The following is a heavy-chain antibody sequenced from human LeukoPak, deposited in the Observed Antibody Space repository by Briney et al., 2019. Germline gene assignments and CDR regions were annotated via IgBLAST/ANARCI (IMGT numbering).Heavy chain of an antibody. J-gene: IGHJ4*02. D-gene: IGHD4-11*01. CDR1: GGSISSSSYY. Sequence: SETLSLTCSVSGGSISSSSYYWNWIRQPPEKRLEWIGNIYSNGNIHSYNPSLKSRVTISLDTSKNQFSLKVTSVTAADTAVYYCAREWQYQFDYWGQGSLVTVSS. CDR3: AREWQYQFDY. CDR2: IYSNGNIH. V-gene: IGHV4-39*07.